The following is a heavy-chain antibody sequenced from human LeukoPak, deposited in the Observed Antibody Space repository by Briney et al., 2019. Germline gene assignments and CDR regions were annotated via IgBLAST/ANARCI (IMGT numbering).Heavy chain of an antibody. V-gene: IGHV4-61*05. CDR1: GGSISSSSYY. Sequence: SETLSLTCTVSGGSISSSSYYWSWIRQPPGKGLEWIGYIYYSGSTNYNPSLKSRVTISVDTSKNQFSLKLSSVTAADTAVYYCARGRYGWLPFDYWGQGTLVTVSS. J-gene: IGHJ4*02. D-gene: IGHD3-16*01. CDR3: ARGRYGWLPFDY. CDR2: IYYSGST.